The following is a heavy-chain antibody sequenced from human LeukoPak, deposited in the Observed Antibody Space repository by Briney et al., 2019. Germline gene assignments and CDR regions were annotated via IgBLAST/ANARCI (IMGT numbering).Heavy chain of an antibody. CDR2: IYTSGST. Sequence: SETLSLTCTASGGSISSYYWSWILQPAGKGLEWIGRIYTSGSTNYNPSLKSRVTMSVDTSKNQFSLKLSSVTAADTAVYFCARDEQLRSSSWCITDWGQGTLVTVSS. V-gene: IGHV4-4*07. CDR3: ARDEQLRSSSWCITD. D-gene: IGHD6-13*01. CDR1: GGSISSYY. J-gene: IGHJ4*02.